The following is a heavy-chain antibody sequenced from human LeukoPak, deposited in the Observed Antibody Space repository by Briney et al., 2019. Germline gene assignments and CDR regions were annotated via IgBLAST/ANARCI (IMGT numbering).Heavy chain of an antibody. V-gene: IGHV3-48*03. CDR1: GFTFSSYE. Sequence: GGSLRLSCAASGFTFSSYEMNWVRQAPGKGLEWVSYISSSGSTIYHADSVKGRFTISRDNAKNSLYLQMNSLRAEDTAVYYCATNGYSYGWGAFDIWGQGTMVTVSS. D-gene: IGHD5-18*01. J-gene: IGHJ3*02. CDR3: ATNGYSYGWGAFDI. CDR2: ISSSGSTI.